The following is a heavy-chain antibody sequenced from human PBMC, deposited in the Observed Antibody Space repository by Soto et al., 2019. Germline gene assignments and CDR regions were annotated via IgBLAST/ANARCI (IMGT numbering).Heavy chain of an antibody. CDR2: INHSGST. CDR3: AGLRTFGGAT. Sequence: QVQLQQWGAGLLKPSETLSLTCAVYGGSFSGYYWSWIRQPPGKGLEWIGEINHSGSTNYNPSHKGRVTLSVDTAKNPVSLKVSSVTAADTAVYYWAGLRTFGGATWGQGTLVTVSS. J-gene: IGHJ5*02. D-gene: IGHD3-16*01. V-gene: IGHV4-34*01. CDR1: GGSFSGYY.